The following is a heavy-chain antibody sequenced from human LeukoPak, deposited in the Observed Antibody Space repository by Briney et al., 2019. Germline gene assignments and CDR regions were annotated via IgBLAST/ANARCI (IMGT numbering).Heavy chain of an antibody. J-gene: IGHJ3*02. V-gene: IGHV3-66*01. CDR3: AKILRPFDAFDI. CDR2: IYSGGST. CDR1: GFTVSSNY. Sequence: GGSLRLSCAASGFTVSSNYMRWVRQAPGKGLEWVSVIYSGGSTYYADSVKGRFTISRDNSKNTLHLQMNSLRAEDTAVYYCAKILRPFDAFDIWGQGTMVTVSS. D-gene: IGHD3-16*01.